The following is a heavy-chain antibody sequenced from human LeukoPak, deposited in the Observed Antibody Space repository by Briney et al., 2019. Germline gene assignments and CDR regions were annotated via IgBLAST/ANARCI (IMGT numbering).Heavy chain of an antibody. V-gene: IGHV3-23*01. D-gene: IGHD3-3*01. CDR3: ARGDPDISFGVVGDAFDI. Sequence: GGTLRLSCAASGFTFSHYGMSWVRQAPGKGLEWVSAISGSGYSTYYADSVKGRFTISRDNSKNTLYLQMNSLRAEDTAVYYCARGDPDISFGVVGDAFDIWGQGTMVTVSS. CDR2: ISGSGYST. CDR1: GFTFSHYG. J-gene: IGHJ3*02.